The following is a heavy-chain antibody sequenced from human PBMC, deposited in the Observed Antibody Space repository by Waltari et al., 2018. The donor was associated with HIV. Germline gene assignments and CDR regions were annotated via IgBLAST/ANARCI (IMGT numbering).Heavy chain of an antibody. J-gene: IGHJ5*02. Sequence: EVQLVESGGGLVKPGGSLRLSCAASGFTFSSYSMNWVRQAPGKGLEWVSSISSSSSYIYYADSVKGRFTIARDNAKNSLYLQMNSLRAEDTAVYYCARDGPILWFGELSRVGGCNWFDPWGQGTLVTVSS. D-gene: IGHD3-10*01. V-gene: IGHV3-21*01. CDR3: ARDGPILWFGELSRVGGCNWFDP. CDR2: ISSSSSYI. CDR1: GFTFSSYS.